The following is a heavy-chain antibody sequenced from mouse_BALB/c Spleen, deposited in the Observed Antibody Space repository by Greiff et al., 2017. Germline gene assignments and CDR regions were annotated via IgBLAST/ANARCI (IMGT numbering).Heavy chain of an antibody. CDR3: TRMRLRLYFEV. V-gene: IGHV6-6*02. CDR1: GFTFSNYW. J-gene: IGHJ1*01. CDR2: IRLKSNNYAT. Sequence: EVKLVESGGGLVQPGGSMKLSCVASGFTFSNYWMNWVRQSPEKGLEWVAEIRLKSNNYATHYAESVKGRFTISRDDSKSSVYLQMNNLRAEDTGIYYCTRMRLRLYFEVWGAGTTVTVSS. D-gene: IGHD1-1*01.